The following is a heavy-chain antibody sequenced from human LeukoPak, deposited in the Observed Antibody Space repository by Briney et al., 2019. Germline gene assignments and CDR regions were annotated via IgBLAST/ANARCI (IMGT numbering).Heavy chain of an antibody. J-gene: IGHJ6*03. CDR2: MNPNSGNT. CDR3: ARGKAAAGTGYYYMDV. V-gene: IGHV1-8*01. D-gene: IGHD6-13*01. Sequence: ASVKVSCMASGYTFTSYDINWVRQATGQGLEWMGWMNPNSGNTGYAQKFQGRVTMTRNTSISTAYMELSSLRSEDTAVYYCARGKAAAGTGYYYMDVWGKGTTVTVSS. CDR1: GYTFTSYD.